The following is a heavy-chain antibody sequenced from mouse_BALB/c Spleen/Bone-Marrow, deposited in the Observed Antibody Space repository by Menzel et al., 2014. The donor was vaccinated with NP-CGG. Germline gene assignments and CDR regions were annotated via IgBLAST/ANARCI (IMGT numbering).Heavy chain of an antibody. V-gene: IGHV1-69*01. CDR1: GYTFTDNW. Sequence: QVQLKQSGAELGMPGASVKMSCKASGYTFTDNWIYWVKQRPGQGLEWIGAIDTSDSYTNYNQKFMGKASSTVDASSSTAYMQVSSLTSDDSAVYYCARGGHDFSLDYWGQGTSVTVSS. D-gene: IGHD2-4*01. J-gene: IGHJ4*01. CDR3: ARGGHDFSLDY. CDR2: IDTSDSYT.